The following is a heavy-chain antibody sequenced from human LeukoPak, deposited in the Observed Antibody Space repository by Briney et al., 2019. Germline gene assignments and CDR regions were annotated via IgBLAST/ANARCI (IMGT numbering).Heavy chain of an antibody. CDR1: GFNFSSYS. V-gene: IGHV3-21*01. D-gene: IGHD5-12*01. CDR2: ISSSSSYI. Sequence: KTGGSLRLSCAASGFNFSSYSMNWVRQAPGKGLEWVSSISSSSSYIYYADSVKGRFIISRDNAKNSLYLQMNSLRAEDTVVYYCARDPMDIVATGYGMDVWGQGTTVTVSS. J-gene: IGHJ6*02. CDR3: ARDPMDIVATGYGMDV.